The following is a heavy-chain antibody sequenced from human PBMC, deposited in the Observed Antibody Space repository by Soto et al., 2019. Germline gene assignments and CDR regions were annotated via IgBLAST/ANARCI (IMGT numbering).Heavy chain of an antibody. Sequence: QLVQSGAEVKKPGALVKVSCKTSGPTFIAYYIHWVRQAPGQGLEWMGWIDPKSGGTTYEQKFLGRRNMTRDASINKAYLDLNRLTADDTDVYYCARVSVDVPEWGQGTLLTVSS. V-gene: IGHV1-2*02. CDR3: ARVSVDVPE. J-gene: IGHJ4*02. CDR1: GPTFIAYY. CDR2: IDPKSGGT. D-gene: IGHD5-12*01.